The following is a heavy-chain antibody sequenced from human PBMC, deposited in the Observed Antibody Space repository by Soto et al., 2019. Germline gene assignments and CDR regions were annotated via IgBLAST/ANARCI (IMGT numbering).Heavy chain of an antibody. Sequence: PGGSLRLSCAASGFTFSSYAMHWVRQAPGKGLEWVAVISYNGSNKYYADSMKGRFTISRDNSKNTLYLEMNSLRAEDTAVYYCVVDTSGLLDYWGQGTQVTVSS. J-gene: IGHJ4*02. CDR3: VVDTSGLLDY. D-gene: IGHD3-22*01. CDR2: ISYNGSNK. CDR1: GFTFSSYA. V-gene: IGHV3-30-3*01.